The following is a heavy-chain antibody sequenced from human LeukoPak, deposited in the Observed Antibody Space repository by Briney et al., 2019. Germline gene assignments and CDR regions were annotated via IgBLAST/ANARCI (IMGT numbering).Heavy chain of an antibody. CDR2: LSGSGGGT. CDR3: AKRGVVIRVFLVGFHKEAYYFDS. V-gene: IGHV3-23*01. J-gene: IGHJ4*02. D-gene: IGHD3-10*01. CDR1: GITLSNYG. Sequence: GGSLGLSCAVSGITLSNYGMNWVRQAPGKGLEWVAGLSGSGGGTNYADSVQGRFTISRGNPKNTLYLQMNSLRAEDTAVYFCAKRGVVIRVFLVGFHKEAYYFDSWGQGALVTVSS.